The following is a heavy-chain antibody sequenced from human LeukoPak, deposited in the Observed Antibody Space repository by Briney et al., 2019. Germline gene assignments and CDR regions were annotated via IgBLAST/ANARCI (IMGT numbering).Heavy chain of an antibody. CDR3: ARDNRYGGPGLDY. Sequence: PGGSLRLSCAASGFSVSSNYMSWVRQAPGKGLEWVSFIYSGGTTYYADSVKGRFTISRDTSMNTLYLQMNSLRAEDTATYYCARDNRYGGPGLDYWGQGTLVTVSS. J-gene: IGHJ4*02. CDR2: IYSGGTT. CDR1: GFSVSSNY. D-gene: IGHD4-23*01. V-gene: IGHV3-53*01.